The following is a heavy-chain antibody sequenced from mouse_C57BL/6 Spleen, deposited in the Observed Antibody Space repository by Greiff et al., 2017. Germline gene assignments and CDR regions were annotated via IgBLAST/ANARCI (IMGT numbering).Heavy chain of an antibody. V-gene: IGHV7-3*01. CDR2: IRNKANGYTT. D-gene: IGHD2-1*01. J-gene: IGHJ2*01. CDR1: GFTFTDYY. Sequence: EVQVVESGGGLVQPGGSLSLSCAASGFTFTDYYMSWVRQPPGKALEWLGFIRNKANGYTTEYSASVKGRFTISRDNSQTILYLQMNALRAENSATYYCTRYTNGNYDYWGQGTTLTVSS. CDR3: TRYTNGNYDY.